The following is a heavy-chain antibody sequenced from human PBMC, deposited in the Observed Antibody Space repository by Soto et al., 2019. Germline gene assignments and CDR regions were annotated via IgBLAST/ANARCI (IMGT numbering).Heavy chain of an antibody. CDR2: INVGNGNR. CDR1: GYTFTDHA. V-gene: IGHV1-3*01. D-gene: IGHD1-1*01. CDR3: AKRTGRYFDS. J-gene: IGHJ4*02. Sequence: QAQLVQSEPEVRKSGASVKIACKASGYTFTDHAVHWVRQASGQGLEWIGWINVGNGNRKYSQTLQGRVTISRDTSASTAYMELNSLESKDTAVYYCAKRTGRYFDSWGQGSLVTVSS.